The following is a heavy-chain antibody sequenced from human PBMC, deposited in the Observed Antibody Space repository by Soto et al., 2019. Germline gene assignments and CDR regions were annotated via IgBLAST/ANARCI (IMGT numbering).Heavy chain of an antibody. J-gene: IGHJ4*01. CDR1: GFSLSTSGVG. Sequence: SGPTLVNPTQTLTLTCTFSGFSLSTSGVGVGWIRQPPGKALEWLALIYWDDDKRYSPSLKSRLTITKDTSKNQVVLTMTNMDPVDTATYYCAHRGNYNYYDSSGYYLFDYWGQATLVTVSS. V-gene: IGHV2-5*02. D-gene: IGHD3-22*01. CDR3: AHRGNYNYYDSSGYYLFDY. CDR2: IYWDDDK.